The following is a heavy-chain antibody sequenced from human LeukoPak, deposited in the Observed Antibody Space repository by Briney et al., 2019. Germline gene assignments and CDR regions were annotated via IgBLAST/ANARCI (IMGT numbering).Heavy chain of an antibody. CDR2: ISSSSSTI. CDR3: ARDAVAYCGGDCYWPFGY. J-gene: IGHJ4*02. CDR1: GFTFSSYS. V-gene: IGHV3-48*02. Sequence: GGSLRLSCAASGFTFSSYSMNWVRQAPGKGLEWGSYISSSSSTIYYADSVKGRFTISRDNAKNSLYLQMNSLRDEDTAVYYCARDAVAYCGGDCYWPFGYWGQGTLVTVSS. D-gene: IGHD2-21*02.